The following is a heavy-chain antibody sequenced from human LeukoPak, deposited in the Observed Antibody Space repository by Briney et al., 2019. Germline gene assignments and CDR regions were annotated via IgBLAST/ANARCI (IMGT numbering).Heavy chain of an antibody. Sequence: SETLSLTCTVSGGSVSSGSYYWSWIRQPPGKGLEWIGYIYYDGSTNYNPSLKSRVTISADTSKNQFSLKLSSVTAADTAVYYCASERKKYYSDSSGYYYVDYWGQGTLVTVSS. CDR2: IYYDGST. J-gene: IGHJ4*02. V-gene: IGHV4-61*01. CDR1: GGSVSSGSYY. CDR3: ASERKKYYSDSSGYYYVDY. D-gene: IGHD3-22*01.